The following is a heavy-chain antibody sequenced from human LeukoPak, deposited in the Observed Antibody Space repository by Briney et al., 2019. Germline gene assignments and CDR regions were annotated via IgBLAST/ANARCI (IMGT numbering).Heavy chain of an antibody. CDR3: ARGYDSSGHYYFDY. D-gene: IGHD3-22*01. V-gene: IGHV3-33*01. Sequence: RSLRLSCAASGFTFSSYGMHWVRQAPGKGLEWVAVIWYNGSNKYYADSVKGRFTISRDNSKNTLYLQMNSLRAEDTAVCYCARGYDSSGHYYFDYWGQGTLVTVSS. CDR1: GFTFSSYG. CDR2: IWYNGSNK. J-gene: IGHJ4*02.